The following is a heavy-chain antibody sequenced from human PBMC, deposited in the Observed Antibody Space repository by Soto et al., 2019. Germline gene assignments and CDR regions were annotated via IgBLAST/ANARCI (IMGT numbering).Heavy chain of an antibody. V-gene: IGHV3-48*03. CDR2: ISKSSVDI. Sequence: EVQLVESGGGLVQPGGSLRLSCAASGFDFNIAEMNWVRQAPGKGLEWISYISKSSVDIHYADSVKGRFTISRDNAKNLLYLQMNTLRVEDTALYYCAPRKFGSVNMAAFEIWGQGTMVTVSS. J-gene: IGHJ3*02. CDR3: APRKFGSVNMAAFEI. D-gene: IGHD3-16*01. CDR1: GFDFNIAE.